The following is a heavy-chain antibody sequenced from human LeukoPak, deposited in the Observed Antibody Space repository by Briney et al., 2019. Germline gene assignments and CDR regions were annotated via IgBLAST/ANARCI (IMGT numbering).Heavy chain of an antibody. Sequence: PGGSLRLSCAASGFTFSSYAMSWVRQAPGKGLEWVSVISGSGGSTYYADSVKGRFTISRDNSKNTLYLQMNSLRAEDTAVYYCAKKDDILTGYFDYWGQGTLVTVSS. CDR3: AKKDDILTGYFDY. D-gene: IGHD3-9*01. CDR1: GFTFSSYA. J-gene: IGHJ4*02. V-gene: IGHV3-23*01. CDR2: ISGSGGST.